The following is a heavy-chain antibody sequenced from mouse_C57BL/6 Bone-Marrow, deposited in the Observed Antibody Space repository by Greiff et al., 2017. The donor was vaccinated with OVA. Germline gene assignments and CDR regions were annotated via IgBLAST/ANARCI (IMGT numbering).Heavy chain of an antibody. V-gene: IGHV3-6*01. CDR3: ARETTVVTAMDY. CDR1: GYSITSGYY. CDR2: IRYDGSN. D-gene: IGHD1-1*01. J-gene: IGHJ4*01. Sequence: EVQLVESGPGLVKPSQSLSLTCSVTGYSITSGYYWNWIRQFPGNKLEWMGYIRYDGSNNYNPSLKNRISITRDTSKNQFFLKLNSVTTEDTATYYCARETTVVTAMDYWGQGTSVTVSA.